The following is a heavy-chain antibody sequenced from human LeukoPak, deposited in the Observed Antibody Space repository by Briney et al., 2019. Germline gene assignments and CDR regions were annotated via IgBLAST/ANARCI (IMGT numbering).Heavy chain of an antibody. CDR1: GGSISSGDYY. V-gene: IGHV4-30-4*08. D-gene: IGHD2-21*02. J-gene: IGHJ2*01. Sequence: TLSLTCTVSGGSISSGDYYWSCLRQPPGKGLEWIGYIYYSGSTYYTPSLKIRVTISVDTSKNQFSLKLSSVTAADTAVYYCARTPIVVVTDYWYFDLWGRGTLVTVSS. CDR2: IYYSGST. CDR3: ARTPIVVVTDYWYFDL.